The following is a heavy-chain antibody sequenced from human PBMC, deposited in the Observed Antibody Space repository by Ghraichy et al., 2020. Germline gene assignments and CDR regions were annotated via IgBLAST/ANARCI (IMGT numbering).Heavy chain of an antibody. CDR2: INADNGNT. Sequence: ASVKVSCKASGYTFITYAMHWVRQAPGQRLEWMGWINADNGNTKYSQKFQGRVTITKHTSARIAYMELSSLSSDDSAVYFCAREYSGIPYDSSVYYPFDFWRQGTLDTVSS. J-gene: IGHJ4*02. CDR3: AREYSGIPYDSSVYYPFDF. D-gene: IGHD3-22*01. CDR1: GYTFITYA. V-gene: IGHV1-3*01.